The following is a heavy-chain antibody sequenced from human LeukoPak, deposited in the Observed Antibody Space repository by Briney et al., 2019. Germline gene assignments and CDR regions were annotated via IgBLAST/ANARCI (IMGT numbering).Heavy chain of an antibody. CDR1: GYTFTSYG. D-gene: IGHD3-3*01. CDR2: MNPNSGNT. Sequence: GASAKVSCKASGYTFTSYGIRWVRQAPGQGLEWMGWMNPNSGNTGYAQKFQGRVTMTRNTSISTAYMELSSLRSEDTAVYYCARAREWLFRGRYGMDVWGQGTTVTVSS. J-gene: IGHJ6*02. V-gene: IGHV1-8*02. CDR3: ARAREWLFRGRYGMDV.